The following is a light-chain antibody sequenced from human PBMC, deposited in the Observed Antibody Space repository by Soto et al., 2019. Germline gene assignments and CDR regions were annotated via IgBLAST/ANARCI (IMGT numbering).Light chain of an antibody. Sequence: EIVLTQSPGTLSLSPGERATLSCRASQSVSGSYLAWYQQKPGQAPRLLICGASSRATGIPDRFSGSGSGTDFTLTISRLEPEDFAVYYCQQYGGSPFTFGPGTKVDIK. CDR1: QSVSGSY. CDR3: QQYGGSPFT. CDR2: GAS. J-gene: IGKJ3*01. V-gene: IGKV3-20*01.